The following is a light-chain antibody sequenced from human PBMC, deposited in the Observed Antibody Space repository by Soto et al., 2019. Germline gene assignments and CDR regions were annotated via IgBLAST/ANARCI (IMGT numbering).Light chain of an antibody. CDR3: QQYDKCYT. J-gene: IGKJ2*01. CDR1: QSVSSN. V-gene: IGKV3-15*01. Sequence: EIVMTQSPATLSVSPGERATLSCRASQSVSSNLAWYQQKPGQAPRLLIYGASTRATGIPARFSSSGSGTEFDITISSLQSEDFVIYYCQQYDKCYTFGQGTKLDIK. CDR2: GAS.